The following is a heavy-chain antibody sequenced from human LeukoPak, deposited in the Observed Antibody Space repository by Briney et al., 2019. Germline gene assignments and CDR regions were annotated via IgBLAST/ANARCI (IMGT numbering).Heavy chain of an antibody. D-gene: IGHD3-16*01. Sequence: PSETLSLTCTVSGGSISSYYWSWIRQPPGKGLEWIGYIYYSGSTNYNPSLKSRVTISVDTSKNQFSLKLSSVTAADTAVYYCARGRGSGSYALLSYWGQGTLVTVSS. V-gene: IGHV4-59*01. CDR3: ARGRGSGSYALLSY. CDR2: IYYSGST. CDR1: GGSISSYY. J-gene: IGHJ4*02.